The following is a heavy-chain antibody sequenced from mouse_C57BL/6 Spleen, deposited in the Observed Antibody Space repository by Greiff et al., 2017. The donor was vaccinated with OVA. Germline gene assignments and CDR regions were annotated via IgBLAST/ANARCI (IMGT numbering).Heavy chain of an antibody. CDR2: IYPGSGNT. CDR3: ARSHFYAMDY. Sequence: VQLQQSGAELVRPGASVKLSCKASGYTFTDYYINWVKQRPGQGLEWIARIYPGSGNTYYNEKFKGKATLTAEKSSSTAYMQLSSLTSEDSAVYFCARSHFYAMDYWGQGTSVTVSS. J-gene: IGHJ4*01. CDR1: GYTFTDYY. D-gene: IGHD6-1*01. V-gene: IGHV1-76*01.